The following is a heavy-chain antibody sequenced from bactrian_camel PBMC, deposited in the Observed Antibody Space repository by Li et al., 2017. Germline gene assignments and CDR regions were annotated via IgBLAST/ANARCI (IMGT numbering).Heavy chain of an antibody. J-gene: IGHJ4*01. D-gene: IGHD4*01. CDR3: AADAITTTMSFCGPEDEYNY. CDR2: IYDSSGTT. V-gene: IGHV3S40*01. CDR1: IDILYSNC. Sequence: DVQLVESGGGSVQAGGSLKLSCTASIDILYSNCMGWFRQAPGKEREGVGEIYDSSGTTYYADSVKGRFTTSRDNAKNMVYLQMNNLKPEDTAVYYCAADAITTTMSFCGPEDEYNYWGQGTQVTVS.